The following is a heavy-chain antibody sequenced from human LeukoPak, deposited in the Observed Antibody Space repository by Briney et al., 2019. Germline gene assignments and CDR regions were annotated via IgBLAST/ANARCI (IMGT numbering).Heavy chain of an antibody. V-gene: IGHV1-69*04. Sequence: ASVKVSCKASGGTFSSYAISWVRQAPGQGLEWMGRIIPILGIANYAQKFQGRVTITADKSTSTAYMELSSLRSEDTAVYYCASSERRVRYFDWFFDYWGQGTLVTVSS. CDR2: IIPILGIA. CDR1: GGTFSSYA. CDR3: ASSERRVRYFDWFFDY. D-gene: IGHD3-9*01. J-gene: IGHJ4*02.